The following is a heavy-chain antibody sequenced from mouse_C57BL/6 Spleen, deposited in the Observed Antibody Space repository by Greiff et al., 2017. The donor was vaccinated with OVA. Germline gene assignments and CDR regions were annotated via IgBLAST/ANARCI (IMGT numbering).Heavy chain of an antibody. V-gene: IGHV2-2*01. CDR2: IWSGGST. J-gene: IGHJ3*01. D-gene: IGHD1-1*01. CDR1: GFSLTSYG. Sequence: VKVVESGPGLVQPSQSLSITCTVSGFSLTSYGVHWVRQSPGKGLEWLGVIWSGGSTDYNAAFISRLSISKDNSKSQVFFKMNSLQADDTAIYYCARNWAYGSSWFAYWGQGTLVTVSA. CDR3: ARNWAYGSSWFAY.